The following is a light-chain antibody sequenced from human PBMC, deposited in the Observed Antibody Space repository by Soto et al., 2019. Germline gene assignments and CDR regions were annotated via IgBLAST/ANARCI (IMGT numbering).Light chain of an antibody. CDR2: DAS. CDR1: QSISSW. V-gene: IGKV1-5*01. Sequence: DIQMTQSPSTLSASVGDRVTITCRASQSISSWLAWYQQKPGKAPKLLIYDASSLESGVPSRFSGSGSGTEFTLTISSLQPDDFATYYCQQYNIQWTFGQGTKV. J-gene: IGKJ1*01. CDR3: QQYNIQWT.